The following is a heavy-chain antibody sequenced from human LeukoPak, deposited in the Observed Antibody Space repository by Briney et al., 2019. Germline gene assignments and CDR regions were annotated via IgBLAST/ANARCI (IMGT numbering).Heavy chain of an antibody. CDR3: ARGSFYGSGSHVI. CDR1: GGSISSSSCY. J-gene: IGHJ4*02. D-gene: IGHD3-10*01. CDR2: IYYSGST. Sequence: PSETLSLTCTVSGGSISSSSCYWGWIRQPPGKGLEWIGSIYYSGSTYYNPSLKSRVTISVDTSKNQFSLKLSSVTAADTAVYYCARGSFYGSGSHVIWGQGTLVTVSS. V-gene: IGHV4-39*07.